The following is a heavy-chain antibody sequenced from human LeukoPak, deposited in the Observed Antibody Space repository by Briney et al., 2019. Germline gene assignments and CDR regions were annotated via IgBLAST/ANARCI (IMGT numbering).Heavy chain of an antibody. CDR2: IYYSGST. J-gene: IGHJ4*02. V-gene: IGHV4-39*01. D-gene: IGHD1-1*01. CDR1: GGSISSSSYY. Sequence: SETLSLTCTVSGGSISSSSYYWGWIRQPPGQGLEWIGSIYYSGSTYYNPSLKSRVTISVDTSKNQFSLKLSSVTAADTAVYYCARRNSEFDYWGQGTLVTVSS. CDR3: ARRNSEFDY.